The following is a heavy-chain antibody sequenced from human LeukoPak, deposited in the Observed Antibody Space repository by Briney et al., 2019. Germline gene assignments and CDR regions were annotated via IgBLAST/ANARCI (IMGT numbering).Heavy chain of an antibody. CDR2: TYYRSKWYN. CDR1: GDSVSSDSAA. J-gene: IGHJ6*03. D-gene: IGHD3-3*01. CDR3: ARGTPLSRITIFGVVIKNNSYYYYMDV. V-gene: IGHV6-1*01. Sequence: SQTLSLTCAISGDSVSSDSAAWNWIRQSPSRGLEWLGRTYYRSKWYNDYAVSVKSRITIKPDTSKNQFSLQLNSVTPEDTAVYYCARGTPLSRITIFGVVIKNNSYYYYMDVWGKGTTVTVSS.